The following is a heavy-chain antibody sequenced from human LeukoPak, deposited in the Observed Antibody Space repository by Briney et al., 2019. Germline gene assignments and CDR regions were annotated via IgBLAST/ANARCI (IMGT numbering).Heavy chain of an antibody. CDR1: GFTFASCA. Sequence: GGSLRLSCAASGFTFASCAMSWVRQAPGKRLECGSSISSSGGSTYYADSVKGRFTISRDNSKNTLYLQVNSLRAEDTAVYYCAKSLAAARDYWGQGTLVTVSS. CDR3: AKSLAAARDY. V-gene: IGHV3-23*01. D-gene: IGHD6-13*01. CDR2: ISSSGGST. J-gene: IGHJ4*02.